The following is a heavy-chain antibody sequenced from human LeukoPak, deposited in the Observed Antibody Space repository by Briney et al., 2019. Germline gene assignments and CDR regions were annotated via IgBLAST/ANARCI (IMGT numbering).Heavy chain of an antibody. D-gene: IGHD5-12*01. CDR2: IKSKTDGGTT. J-gene: IGHJ5*02. CDR1: GSTFSNAW. V-gene: IGHV3-15*01. CDR3: TTDPWNQHIVATITKVNWFDP. Sequence: GGSLRLSCAASGSTFSNAWMSWVRQAPGKGLEWVGRIKSKTDGGTTDYAAPVKGRFTISRDDSKNTLYLQMNSLKTEDTAVYHCTTDPWNQHIVATITKVNWFDPWGQGTLVTVSS.